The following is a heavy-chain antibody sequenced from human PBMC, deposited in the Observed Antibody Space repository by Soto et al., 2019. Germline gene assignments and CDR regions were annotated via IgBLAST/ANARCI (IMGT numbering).Heavy chain of an antibody. D-gene: IGHD6-19*01. CDR1: GFTFSSYS. V-gene: IGHV3-21*01. J-gene: IGHJ6*02. Sequence: LRLSCAASGFTFSSYSMNWVRQAPGKGLEWVSSISSSSSYIYYADSVKGRFTISRDNAKNSLYLQMNSLRAEDTAVYYCARDSSGWYSTYGMDVWGQGTTVTVYS. CDR2: ISSSSSYI. CDR3: ARDSSGWYSTYGMDV.